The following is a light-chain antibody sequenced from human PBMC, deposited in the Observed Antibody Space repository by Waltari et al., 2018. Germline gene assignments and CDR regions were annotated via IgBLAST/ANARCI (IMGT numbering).Light chain of an antibody. CDR3: QKYNNVPQP. CDR2: AAS. J-gene: IGKJ4*01. CDR1: QDINIH. V-gene: IGKV1-27*01. Sequence: IQLTQSPSSLSADVGDSVTIPCRASQDINIHLAWYQQKPGRVPKLLIYAASTLQSGVPSRFSGSGSGTDFTLTISSLQPEDFATYYCQKYNNVPQPFGGGTKVEI.